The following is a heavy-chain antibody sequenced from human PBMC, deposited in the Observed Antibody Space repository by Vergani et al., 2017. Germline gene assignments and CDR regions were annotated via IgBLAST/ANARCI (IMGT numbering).Heavy chain of an antibody. J-gene: IGHJ4*02. V-gene: IGHV3-9*01. CDR1: GFTFDDYA. Sequence: EVQLVESGGGLVQPGRSLRLSCAASGFTFDDYAMHWVRQAPGKGLEWVSGISWNSGSIGYADSVKGRFTISRDNAKNSLYLQMNSLGAEDTALYYCAKGSEWFGELFTYFDYWGQGTLVTVSS. CDR2: ISWNSGSI. CDR3: AKGSEWFGELFTYFDY. D-gene: IGHD3-10*01.